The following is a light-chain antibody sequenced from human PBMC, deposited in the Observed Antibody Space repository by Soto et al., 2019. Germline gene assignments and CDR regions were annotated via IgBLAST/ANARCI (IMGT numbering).Light chain of an antibody. J-gene: IGKJ1*01. V-gene: IGKV1-5*03. CDR2: VAS. CDR1: QAISSW. CDR3: QHSNSYSWA. Sequence: IRMTQYPSSLSASPGDRVTITCRASQAISSWLAWYQQKPGKAPKLLIYVASTLKSGVPSRFSGSGSGTDFTLTISTLQPEDFATYYCQHSNSYSWAFGQGTKVDI.